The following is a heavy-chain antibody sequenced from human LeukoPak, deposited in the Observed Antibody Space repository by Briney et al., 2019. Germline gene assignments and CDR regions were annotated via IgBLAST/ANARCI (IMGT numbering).Heavy chain of an antibody. J-gene: IGHJ4*02. V-gene: IGHV3-21*01. D-gene: IGHD1-26*01. CDR2: ISSSSSYI. CDR3: ARDASGSGGGY. CDR1: GFIFSSYE. Sequence: GGSLTLSCAASGFIFSSYEMNWVRQAPGKGLEWVSSISSSSSYIYYADSVKGRFTISRDNAKNSLYLQMNSLRAEDTAVYYCARDASGSGGGYWGQGTLVTVSS.